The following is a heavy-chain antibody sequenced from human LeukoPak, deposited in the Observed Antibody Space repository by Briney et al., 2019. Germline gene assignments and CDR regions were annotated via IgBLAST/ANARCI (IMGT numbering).Heavy chain of an antibody. D-gene: IGHD3-10*01. CDR3: ARDRLYGSGEVGFDY. J-gene: IGHJ4*02. Sequence: ASVKVSCKASGYTFTSYGISWVRQAPGQGLEWMGWISAYNGNTNYAQKLQGRVTMTTDTSTSTAYMELRSLRSDDTAVYYCARDRLYGSGEVGFDYWGQGTLVTASS. CDR1: GYTFTSYG. V-gene: IGHV1-18*01. CDR2: ISAYNGNT.